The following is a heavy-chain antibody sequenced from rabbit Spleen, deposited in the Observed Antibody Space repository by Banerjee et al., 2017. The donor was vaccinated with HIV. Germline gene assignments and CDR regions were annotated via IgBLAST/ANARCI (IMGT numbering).Heavy chain of an antibody. V-gene: IGHV1S45*01. CDR3: ARNYVNAFDP. J-gene: IGHJ2*01. CDR2: INVATGKP. CDR1: GVSFSGSSY. D-gene: IGHD1-1*01. Sequence: QEQLEESGGGLVKPGASLTLTCTASGVSFSGSSYMCWVRQAPGKGLEWIACINVATGKPVYATWAKGRFTISRTSSTTVTLRMTSLTAADTATYFCARNYVNAFDPWGQGTLVTVS.